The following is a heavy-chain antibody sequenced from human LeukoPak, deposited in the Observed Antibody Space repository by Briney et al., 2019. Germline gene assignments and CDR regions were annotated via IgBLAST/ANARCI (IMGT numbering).Heavy chain of an antibody. J-gene: IGHJ6*03. D-gene: IGHD4-11*01. CDR3: ARVTKSYYYYDYMDV. CDR1: GYTFTSSG. V-gene: IGHV1-18*01. CDR2: ISAYNGNT. Sequence: ASVKVSCKASGYTFTSSGVGWVRQAPGQGLEWMGWISAYNGNTNYAQNLQGRVTMTTDTSTNTAYMQLRSLRSDDTAVCYCARVTKSYYYYDYMDVWGNGTTVTVSS.